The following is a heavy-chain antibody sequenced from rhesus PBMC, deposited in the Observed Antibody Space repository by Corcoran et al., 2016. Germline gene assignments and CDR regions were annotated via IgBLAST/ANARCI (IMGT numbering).Heavy chain of an antibody. CDR2: IYGSGSST. Sequence: CAVSGGSISSSYWSWIRQAPGKGLEWIGYIYGSGSSTNYNPSLKSRVTLSVDTSKNQFSLKVSSVTAADTAVYYCARGNTATVGFDYWGQGVLVTVSS. J-gene: IGHJ4*01. V-gene: IGHV4-169*01. CDR3: ARGNTATVGFDY. CDR1: GGSISSSY. D-gene: IGHD5-12*01.